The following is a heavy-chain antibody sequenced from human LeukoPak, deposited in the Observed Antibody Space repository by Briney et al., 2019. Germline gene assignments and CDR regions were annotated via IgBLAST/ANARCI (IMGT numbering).Heavy chain of an antibody. J-gene: IGHJ4*02. D-gene: IGHD2-21*02. CDR3: AKDVVVTAHRALDY. CDR2: ISGSGGTT. Sequence: GGSLRLSCAASGFTFSTYAMSWVRQAPGKGLEWVSAISGSGGTTYYADSVKGRFTISRDNSKNTQYLQMNSLRAEDTAVYYCAKDVVVTAHRALDYWGQGTLVTVSS. V-gene: IGHV3-23*01. CDR1: GFTFSTYA.